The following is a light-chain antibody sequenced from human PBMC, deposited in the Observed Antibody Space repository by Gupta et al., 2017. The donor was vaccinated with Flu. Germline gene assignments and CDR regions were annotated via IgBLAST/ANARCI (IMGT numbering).Light chain of an antibody. CDR2: LVLNGSN. Sequence: VNITCTLGTRNDVGNNDSHQHQPGKAPRYLRKLVLNGSNNKGSGVPDRFSGSTSGAAASLTISDLQAEDEADYYCETWNSNSWVFGGGTKLTVL. CDR1: TRNDVGN. CDR3: ETWNSNSWV. V-gene: IGLV4-60*03. J-gene: IGLJ3*02.